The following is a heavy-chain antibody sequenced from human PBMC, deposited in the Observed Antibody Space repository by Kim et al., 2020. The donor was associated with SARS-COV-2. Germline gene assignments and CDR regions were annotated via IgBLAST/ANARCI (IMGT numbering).Heavy chain of an antibody. CDR3: ARVQVLEVIITKPFDY. J-gene: IGHJ4*02. V-gene: IGHV4-34*01. Sequence: LKIHFTISVDTSNNQFSLKLSSVTAADTAVYYCARVQVLEVIITKPFDYWGQGTLVTVSS. D-gene: IGHD3-10*01.